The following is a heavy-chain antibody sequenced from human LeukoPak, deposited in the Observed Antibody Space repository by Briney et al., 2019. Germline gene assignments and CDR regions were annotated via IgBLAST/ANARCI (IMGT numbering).Heavy chain of an antibody. CDR2: IYYSGST. Sequence: PSETLSLTCTVSGASISSYYWSWIRQPPGKGLEWIGYIYYSGSTNYNPALKSRVTISEDTSKNQISLKLSSMTAADTAVYYCARVRGYYDSSGYDYWGQGTLVTVSS. CDR3: ARVRGYYDSSGYDY. CDR1: GASISSYY. D-gene: IGHD3-22*01. V-gene: IGHV4-59*01. J-gene: IGHJ4*02.